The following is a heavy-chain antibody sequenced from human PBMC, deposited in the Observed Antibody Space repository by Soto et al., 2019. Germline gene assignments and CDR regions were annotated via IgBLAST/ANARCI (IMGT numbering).Heavy chain of an antibody. D-gene: IGHD3-3*01. CDR2: IKSKTDGGTT. V-gene: IGHV3-15*07. Sequence: GGSLRLSCAASGFTFSNAWMNWVRQAPGKGLEWVGRIKSKTDGGTTDYAAPVKGRLTISRDDSKNTLYLQMNSLKTEDTAVYYCTTEDDFWSGYFVDYYYYGMDVWGQGTTVTVSS. CDR1: GFTFSNAW. J-gene: IGHJ6*02. CDR3: TTEDDFWSGYFVDYYYYGMDV.